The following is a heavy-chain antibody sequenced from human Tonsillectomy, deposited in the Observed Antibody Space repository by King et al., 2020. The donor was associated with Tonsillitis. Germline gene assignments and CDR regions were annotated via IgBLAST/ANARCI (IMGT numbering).Heavy chain of an antibody. CDR3: ARVPRSGPTGGGAFDI. CDR2: MYYGGST. V-gene: IGHV4-39*07. Sequence: QLQESGPGLVKPSETLSLTCSVSGGSISTSSYYWGWIRQPPGKGLEWIASMYYGGSTYYNPSLKSRVTKSADTSKNQFSLKLSSVTAADTAVYYCARVPRSGPTGGGAFDIWGQGTMVTVSS. D-gene: IGHD2-15*01. CDR1: GGSISTSSYY. J-gene: IGHJ3*02.